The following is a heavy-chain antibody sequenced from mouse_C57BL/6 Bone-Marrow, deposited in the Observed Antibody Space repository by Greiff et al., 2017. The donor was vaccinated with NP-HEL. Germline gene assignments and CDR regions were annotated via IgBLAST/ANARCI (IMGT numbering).Heavy chain of an antibody. Sequence: VQLQQPGAALVKPGASVKMSCKASGYTFTSYWITWVKQRPGQGLEWIGDIYPGSGSTNYNEKFKSKATLTVDTSSSTAYMQLSSLTSEDSAVYYCARFYGSSCWYFDVWGTGTTVTVSS. CDR3: ARFYGSSCWYFDV. J-gene: IGHJ1*03. V-gene: IGHV1-55*01. CDR2: IYPGSGST. CDR1: GYTFTSYW. D-gene: IGHD1-1*01.